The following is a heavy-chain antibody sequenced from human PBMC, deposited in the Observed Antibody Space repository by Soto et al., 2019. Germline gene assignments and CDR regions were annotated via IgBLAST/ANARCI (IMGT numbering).Heavy chain of an antibody. CDR3: ASDSTNTVGAAGGY. Sequence: QVQLVESGGGVVQPGRSLRLSCAASGFTFRSYAMHWVRQAPGKGLEWVTVISYDGTNKYYADSVEGRFAISRDNSRNTLYLRMNSLRAEDTAVYYCASDSTNTVGAAGGYWGQGTLVTVSS. CDR2: ISYDGTNK. V-gene: IGHV3-30*09. D-gene: IGHD1-26*01. J-gene: IGHJ4*02. CDR1: GFTFRSYA.